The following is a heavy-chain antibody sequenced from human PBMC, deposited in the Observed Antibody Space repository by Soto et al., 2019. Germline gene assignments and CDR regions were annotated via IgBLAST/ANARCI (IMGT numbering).Heavy chain of an antibody. CDR3: ARSRWNWNHSYYYYYGMDV. D-gene: IGHD1-1*01. CDR2: INPSGGST. Sequence: ASVKVSCKASGYTFTSYYMHWVRQAPGQGLEWMGIINPSGGSTSYAQKFQGRVTMTRDTSTSTVYMELSSLRSEDTAVYYCARSRWNWNHSYYYYYGMDVWGQGTTVTVSS. V-gene: IGHV1-46*01. CDR1: GYTFTSYY. J-gene: IGHJ6*02.